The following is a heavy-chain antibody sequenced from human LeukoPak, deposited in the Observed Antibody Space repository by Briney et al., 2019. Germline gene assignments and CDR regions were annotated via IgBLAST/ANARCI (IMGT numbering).Heavy chain of an antibody. CDR3: ARDRIVVVPAAIRLSYYYYGMDV. CDR1: GGSFSGYY. Sequence: NPSETLSLTCAVYGGSFSGYYWSWIRQPPGKGLEWIGEINHSGSTNYNPSLKSRVTISVDTSKNQFSLKLSSVTAADTAVYYCARDRIVVVPAAIRLSYYYYGMDVWGQGTTVTVSS. D-gene: IGHD2-2*01. J-gene: IGHJ6*02. CDR2: INHSGST. V-gene: IGHV4-34*01.